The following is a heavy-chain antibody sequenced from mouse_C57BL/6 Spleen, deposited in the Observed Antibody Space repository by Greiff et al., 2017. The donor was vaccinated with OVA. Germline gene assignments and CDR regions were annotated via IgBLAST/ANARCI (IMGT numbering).Heavy chain of an antibody. Sequence: VQLQQSGPVLVKPGASVKMSFKASGYTFTDYYMNWVKQSHGKSLEWIGVINPYNGGTSYNQKFKGKATLTVDKSSSTAYMELNSLTSEDSAVYYCARPLYYGSEDYAMDYWGQGTSVTVSS. J-gene: IGHJ4*01. CDR2: INPYNGGT. CDR3: ARPLYYGSEDYAMDY. CDR1: GYTFTDYY. V-gene: IGHV1-19*01. D-gene: IGHD1-1*01.